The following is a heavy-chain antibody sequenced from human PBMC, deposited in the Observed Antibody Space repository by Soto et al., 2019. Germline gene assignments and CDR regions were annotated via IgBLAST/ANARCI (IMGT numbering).Heavy chain of an antibody. CDR3: AKEAVGGYCSGGSCYSPFDY. J-gene: IGHJ4*02. CDR2: ISWNSRSI. D-gene: IGHD2-15*01. Sequence: EVQLVESGGGLVQPGRSLRLSCAASGFLFDDYAMHWVRQAPGKGLEWVSGISWNSRSIGYADSVKGRFTISRDKAKNSLYLQMNSLRAKDTALYYCAKEAVGGYCSGGSCYSPFDYWGQGTLVTVSS. V-gene: IGHV3-9*01. CDR1: GFLFDDYA.